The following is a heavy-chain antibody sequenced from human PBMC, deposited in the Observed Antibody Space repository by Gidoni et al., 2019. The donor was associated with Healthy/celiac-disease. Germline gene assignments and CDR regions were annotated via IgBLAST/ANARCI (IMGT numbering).Heavy chain of an antibody. J-gene: IGHJ6*02. V-gene: IGHV1-18*01. CDR1: GYTFTSYG. D-gene: IGHD6-19*01. Sequence: QVQLVQSGAEVKKPGASVKVSCKASGYTFTSYGISWVRQAPGQGLEWMGWISAYNGNTNYAQKLQGRVTMTTDTSTSTAYMELRSLRSDDTAVYYCARGCGEGGACAVANDYYYGMDVWGQGTTVTVSS. CDR2: ISAYNGNT. CDR3: ARGCGEGGACAVANDYYYGMDV.